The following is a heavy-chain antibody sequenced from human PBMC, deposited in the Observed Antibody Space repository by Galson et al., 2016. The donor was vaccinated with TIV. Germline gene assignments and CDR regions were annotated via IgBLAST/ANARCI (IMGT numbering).Heavy chain of an antibody. CDR3: IRDLGRLRDF. CDR1: GGTFSSNV. Sequence: SVKVSCKASGGTFSSNVFNWVRLAPGQGLEWMGVIDPTYGGTTFAQKFQALVTMTRDTSTSTVYMEVSGLKSDDTAVYYCIRDLGRLRDFWGQGTLVTVSS. D-gene: IGHD7-27*01. V-gene: IGHV1-46*03. CDR2: IDPTYGGT. J-gene: IGHJ4*02.